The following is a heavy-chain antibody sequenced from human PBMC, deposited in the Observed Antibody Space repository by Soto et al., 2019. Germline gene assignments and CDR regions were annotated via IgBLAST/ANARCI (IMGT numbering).Heavy chain of an antibody. Sequence: EVQLLESGGGLVQPGGSLRLSCAASGFTFSSYAMTWVRQAPGKGLEWVSAISASGASTYYADSVKGRFTISRDNSKNTLYLQVNRLRAEDTAVYYCAKDPTRPIDYWGQGTLVTVSS. J-gene: IGHJ4*02. CDR1: GFTFSSYA. V-gene: IGHV3-23*01. CDR2: ISASGAST. CDR3: AKDPTRPIDY.